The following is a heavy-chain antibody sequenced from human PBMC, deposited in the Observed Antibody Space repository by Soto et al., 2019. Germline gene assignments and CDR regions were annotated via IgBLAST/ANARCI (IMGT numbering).Heavy chain of an antibody. D-gene: IGHD1-7*01. CDR3: ARAAHNWNYVLDY. V-gene: IGHV3-33*01. CDR1: GFTFSSYG. Sequence: QVQLVESGGGVVQPGRSLRLSCAASGFTFSSYGMHWVRQAPGKGLEWVAVIWYDGSNKYYADSVKGRFTISRDNSKNTLDLQMNSLRAEDTAVYYCARAAHNWNYVLDYWGQGTLVTVSS. CDR2: IWYDGSNK. J-gene: IGHJ4*02.